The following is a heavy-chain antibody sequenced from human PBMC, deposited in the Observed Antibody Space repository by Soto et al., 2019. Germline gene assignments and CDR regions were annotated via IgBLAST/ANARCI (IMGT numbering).Heavy chain of an antibody. J-gene: IGHJ5*02. V-gene: IGHV3-23*01. CDR1: GRTFSSYA. D-gene: IGHD3-16*01. CDR2: ISGSGGST. CDR3: AKGGYYPNPRRFDP. Sequence: LRLSCAASGRTFSSYAMSWVRQAPGKGLEWVSAISGSGGSTYYADSVKGRFTISRDNSKNTLYLQMNSLRAEDTAVYYCAKGGYYPNPRRFDPWGQGTLVTVSS.